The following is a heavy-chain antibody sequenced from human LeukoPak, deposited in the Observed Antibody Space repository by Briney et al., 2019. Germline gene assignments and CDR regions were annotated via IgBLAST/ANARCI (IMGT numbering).Heavy chain of an antibody. J-gene: IGHJ4*02. CDR2: ISRTNSYM. Sequence: GGSLRLSCAASGFTFSSYSMNWVRQAPGKGLEWVSSISRTNSYMKYADSVKGRFTISRENAKNLLYLQMNSLRAEDTAVYYCARKDYGDWGLGYWGQGTLITVSS. V-gene: IGHV3-21*01. D-gene: IGHD4-17*01. CDR3: ARKDYGDWGLGY. CDR1: GFTFSSYS.